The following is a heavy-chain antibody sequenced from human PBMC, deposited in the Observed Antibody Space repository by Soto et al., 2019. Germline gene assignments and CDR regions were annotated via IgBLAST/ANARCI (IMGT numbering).Heavy chain of an antibody. CDR1: GGTFSSYT. J-gene: IGHJ6*03. Sequence: ASVKVSCKASGGTFSSYTISWVRQAPGQGLEWMGRIIPILGIANYAQKFQGRVTITADKSTSTAYMELSSLRSEDTAVYYCARDSLGYCSGGSCYSPINYYMDVWGKGTTVTVSS. CDR2: IIPILGIA. V-gene: IGHV1-69*04. D-gene: IGHD2-15*01. CDR3: ARDSLGYCSGGSCYSPINYYMDV.